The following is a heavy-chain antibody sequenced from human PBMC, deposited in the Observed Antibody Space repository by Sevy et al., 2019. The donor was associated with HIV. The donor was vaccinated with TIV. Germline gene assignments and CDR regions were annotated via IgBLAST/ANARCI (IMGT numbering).Heavy chain of an antibody. CDR2: IIPIFGTA. J-gene: IGHJ4*02. Sequence: ASVKVSCKASGGTFSSYAISWVRQAPGQGLEWMGGIIPIFGTANYAQKFQGRVTITADESTSTAYMELSSLRSEDTAVYYCAREESYSGSYHSFDYWGQGTLVTVSS. CDR3: AREESYSGSYHSFDY. CDR1: GGTFSSYA. D-gene: IGHD1-26*01. V-gene: IGHV1-69*13.